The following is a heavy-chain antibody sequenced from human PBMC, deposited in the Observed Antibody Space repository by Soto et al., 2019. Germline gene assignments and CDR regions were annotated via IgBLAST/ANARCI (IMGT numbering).Heavy chain of an antibody. V-gene: IGHV4-31*03. J-gene: IGHJ4*02. Sequence: QVQLQESGPGLVKPSQTLSLTCTVSGDSISSGDYYWSWIRQRPGQGLEWIGYIYYSGSTYYNPSLKSRITISVDTSKNQFSLKLISMTAADTAVYYCARQRSSSHFDYWGQGTLVTVSS. D-gene: IGHD6-13*01. CDR2: IYYSGST. CDR3: ARQRSSSHFDY. CDR1: GDSISSGDYY.